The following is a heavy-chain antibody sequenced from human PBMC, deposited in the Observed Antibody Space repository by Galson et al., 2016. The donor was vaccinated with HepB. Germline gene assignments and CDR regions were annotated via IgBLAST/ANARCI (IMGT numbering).Heavy chain of an antibody. D-gene: IGHD3-3*01. CDR3: ARGGVVNSYWYFDL. CDR1: GYSISSGYF. Sequence: SETLSLTCAVSGYSISSGYFWGWLRQPPGKGLEWIGSISRRGSTDYNASLRSRLTVSLDTSKNQFSLKVTSVTAADTAVYYCARGGVVNSYWYFDLWGRGTLVTVSS. CDR2: ISRRGST. J-gene: IGHJ2*01. V-gene: IGHV4-38-2*01.